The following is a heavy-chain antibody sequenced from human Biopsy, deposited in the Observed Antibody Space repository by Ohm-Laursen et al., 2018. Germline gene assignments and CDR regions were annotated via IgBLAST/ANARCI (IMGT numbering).Heavy chain of an antibody. CDR3: ARHAPSYSGNYWRYFDP. Sequence: SQTLSLTCIVSGDSINSSYWSWIRQAPGKGLEWIGFISNSGNTNYNPSLKSRVTISVDTSMNHLSLRLTSVTAADTAVYYCARHAPSYSGNYWRYFDPWGQGTLVTVSS. D-gene: IGHD1-26*01. V-gene: IGHV4-59*08. CDR2: ISNSGNT. J-gene: IGHJ5*02. CDR1: GDSINSSY.